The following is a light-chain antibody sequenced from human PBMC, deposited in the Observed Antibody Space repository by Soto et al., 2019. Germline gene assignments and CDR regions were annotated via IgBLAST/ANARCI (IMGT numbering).Light chain of an antibody. V-gene: IGKV1-27*01. CDR3: QKYNGAPPET. J-gene: IGKJ3*01. CDR2: AAS. Sequence: DIQMTQSPSSLSATVGDRVTITCRASQDISNYLAWHQQKPGKVPKLLIYAASTLQPGVPSRFSGSGSGTDFNLTISSLQPEDVATYYCQKYNGAPPETFGPGTKVAIK. CDR1: QDISNY.